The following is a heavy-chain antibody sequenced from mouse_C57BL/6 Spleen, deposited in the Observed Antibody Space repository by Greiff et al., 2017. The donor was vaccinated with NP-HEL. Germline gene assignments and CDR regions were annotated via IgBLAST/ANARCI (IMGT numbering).Heavy chain of an antibody. Sequence: EVKLMESEGGLVQPGSSMKLSCTASGFTFSDYYMAWVRQVPEKGLEWVANINYDGSSTYYLDSLKSRFIIARDNAKNILYLQMSSLKSEDTATYYCARDCPRYYGSSYDYWGQGTTLTVSS. D-gene: IGHD1-1*01. CDR1: GFTFSDYY. CDR3: ARDCPRYYGSSYDY. J-gene: IGHJ2*01. CDR2: INYDGSST. V-gene: IGHV5-16*01.